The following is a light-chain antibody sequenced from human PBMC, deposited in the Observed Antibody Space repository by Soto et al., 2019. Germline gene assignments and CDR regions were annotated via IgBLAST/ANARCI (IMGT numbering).Light chain of an antibody. CDR2: DAS. V-gene: IGKV1-5*01. Sequence: DVQMTQSPSTLSASVGDRVTITCRASQSIGSWLAWYQQKSGKAPKLLISDASSLENGVPPRFSGSGSGTEFVLTISSLQTDDFATDYCQQYNSYPPNFGGGTKVEIK. CDR3: QQYNSYPPN. J-gene: IGKJ4*01. CDR1: QSIGSW.